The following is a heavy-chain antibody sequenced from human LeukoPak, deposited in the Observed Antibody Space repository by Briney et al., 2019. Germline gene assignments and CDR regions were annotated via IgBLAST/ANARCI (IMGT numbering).Heavy chain of an antibody. V-gene: IGHV4-34*01. Sequence: SETLSLTCAVYGGSFSGYYWSWIRQPPGKGLEWIGEINHSGSTNYNPSLKSRVTISVDTSKNQFSLKLSSVTAADTAVYYCAVMGCSSTSCSYYYYYMDVWGTGITVTVSS. CDR3: AVMGCSSTSCSYYYYYMDV. J-gene: IGHJ6*03. CDR2: INHSGST. CDR1: GGSFSGYY. D-gene: IGHD2-2*01.